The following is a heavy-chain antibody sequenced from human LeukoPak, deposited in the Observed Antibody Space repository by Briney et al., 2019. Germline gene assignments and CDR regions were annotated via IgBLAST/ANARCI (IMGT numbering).Heavy chain of an antibody. CDR2: INPNSGGT. D-gene: IGHD3-22*01. V-gene: IGHV1-2*02. Sequence: ASVKVSCKASGYTFTGYYMHWVRQAPGQGLEWMGWINPNSGGTNYAQKFQGRVTMTRDTSISTAYMELSRLRSDDTAVYYCARVPIHRYYYYTLHPGGHDYWGQGTLVTVSS. CDR1: GYTFTGYY. J-gene: IGHJ4*02. CDR3: ARVPIHRYYYYTLHPGGHDY.